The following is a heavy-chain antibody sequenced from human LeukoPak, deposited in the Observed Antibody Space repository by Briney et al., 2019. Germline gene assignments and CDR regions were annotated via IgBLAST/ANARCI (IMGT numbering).Heavy chain of an antibody. D-gene: IGHD6-13*01. CDR2: MNPNSGNT. Sequence: ASVKVSCKGSGYSFTSYDINWVRQATGQGLEWMGWMNPNSGNTGDAQKSQGSVTMTRNTSLSTAYMELSSLRSEHTAVYYCARASRRAAAALGRYFDYWGQAPLVTVSS. CDR3: ARASRRAAAALGRYFDY. J-gene: IGHJ4*02. V-gene: IGHV1-8*01. CDR1: GYSFTSYD.